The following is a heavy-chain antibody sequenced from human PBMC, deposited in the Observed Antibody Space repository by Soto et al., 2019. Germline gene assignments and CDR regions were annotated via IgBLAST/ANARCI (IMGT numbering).Heavy chain of an antibody. V-gene: IGHV3-48*01. D-gene: IGHD3-10*01. J-gene: IGHJ4*02. CDR2: ISSSSSTI. CDR3: ARDPPLSSGTYYNVDLLDY. CDR1: GFTFSSYS. Sequence: GGSLRLSCTASGFTFSSYSMNWVRQAPGKGLEWVSYISSSSSTIYYADSVKGRFTISRDNANNSLYLQMNSLRAEDTAVYYCARDPPLSSGTYYNVDLLDYWGQGTLVTVSS.